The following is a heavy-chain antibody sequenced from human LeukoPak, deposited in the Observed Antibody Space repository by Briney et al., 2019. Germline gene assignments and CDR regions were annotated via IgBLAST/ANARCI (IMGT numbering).Heavy chain of an antibody. CDR2: IKQDGSEK. V-gene: IGHV3-7*01. J-gene: IGHJ4*02. CDR3: ARPGIAVAGTEDY. D-gene: IGHD6-19*01. CDR1: GFSFSSFA. Sequence: GGSLRLSCAASGFSFSSFAMTWVRQAPGKGLEWVANIKQDGSEKYYVDSVKGRFAITRDNAKNSLYLQMNSLRAEDTAVYYCARPGIAVAGTEDYWGQGTLVTVSS.